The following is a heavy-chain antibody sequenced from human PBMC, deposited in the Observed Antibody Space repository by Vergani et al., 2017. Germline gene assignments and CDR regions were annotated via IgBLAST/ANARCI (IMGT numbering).Heavy chain of an antibody. V-gene: IGHV3-30-3*01. D-gene: IGHD3-22*01. CDR1: GFTFSSYA. Sequence: QVQLVESGGGVVQPGRSLRLSCAASGFTFSSYAMHWVRQAPGKGLEWVAVISYDGSNKYYADSVKGRFTISRDNSKNTLYLQMNSLRAEDTAVYYCARELSITMIVVVNRDAFDIGGEGTMVTV. J-gene: IGHJ3*02. CDR2: ISYDGSNK. CDR3: ARELSITMIVVVNRDAFDI.